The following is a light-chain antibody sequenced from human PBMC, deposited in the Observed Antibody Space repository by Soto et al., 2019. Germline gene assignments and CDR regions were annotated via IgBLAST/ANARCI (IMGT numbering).Light chain of an antibody. V-gene: IGKV3-15*01. J-gene: IGKJ4*01. Sequence: EIVMTQSPATLSVSPGERATIFCRASQSVSSNLAWYQQRPGQAPRLLIYGASTRATGIPARFSGSGSVTEFTLTISSLQSEDFAVYYCQQYNNWPLTFGGGTKV. CDR2: GAS. CDR1: QSVSSN. CDR3: QQYNNWPLT.